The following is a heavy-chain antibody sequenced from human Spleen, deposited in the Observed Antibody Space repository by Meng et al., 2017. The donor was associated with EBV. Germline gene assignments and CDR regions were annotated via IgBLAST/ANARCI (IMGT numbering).Heavy chain of an antibody. Sequence: QVPLQESGPGLVKSSETLSLTCTVSGASVSSNTYYWRWIRQPPGKRLEWIGNIYYSGDTKYNPSLESRVTISLHTSKNQFSLRLTSVTAADTAVYYCVREVRSGSYFNDYWGQGTLVTVSS. CDR1: GASVSSNTYY. V-gene: IGHV4-61*01. CDR3: VREVRSGSYFNDY. J-gene: IGHJ4*02. CDR2: IYYSGDT. D-gene: IGHD1-26*01.